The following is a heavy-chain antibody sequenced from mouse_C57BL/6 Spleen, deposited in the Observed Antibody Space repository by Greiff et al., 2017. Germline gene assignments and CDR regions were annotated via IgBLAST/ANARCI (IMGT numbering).Heavy chain of an antibody. CDR1: GYTFTSYW. CDR3: ARDGEEAWFAY. V-gene: IGHV1-53*01. J-gene: IGHJ3*01. Sequence: QVHVKQPGTELVKPGASVKLSCKASGYTFTSYWMHWVKQRPGQGLEWIGNINPSNGGTNYNEKFKSKATLTVDKSSSTAYMQLSSLTSEDSAVYYCARDGEEAWFAYWGQGTLVTVSA. CDR2: INPSNGGT.